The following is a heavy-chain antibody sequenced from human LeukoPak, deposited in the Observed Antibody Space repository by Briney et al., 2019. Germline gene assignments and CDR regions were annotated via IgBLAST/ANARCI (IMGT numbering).Heavy chain of an antibody. CDR2: IYHSGST. D-gene: IGHD6-13*01. CDR3: ARFGESAAGTLPVDY. J-gene: IGHJ4*02. CDR1: GGSISSSNW. V-gene: IGHV4-4*02. Sequence: SGTLSLTCAVSGGSISSSNWWSWDRQPPGKGLEWIGEIYHSGSTNYNPSLKSRVTISVDRSKNQFSLNLRSVAAADTAVYYCARFGESAAGTLPVDYWGQGTLVTVSS.